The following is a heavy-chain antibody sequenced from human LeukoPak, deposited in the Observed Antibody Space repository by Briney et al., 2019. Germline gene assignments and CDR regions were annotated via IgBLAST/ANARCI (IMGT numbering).Heavy chain of an antibody. CDR2: ISAYNGNT. CDR3: ARVITMVRGPNRHFDY. V-gene: IGHV1-18*04. J-gene: IGHJ4*02. Sequence: GASVKVSCEASGYTFTSYGISWVRQAPGQGLEWMGWISAYNGNTNYAQKLQGRVTVTTDTSTSTAYMELRSLRSDDTAVYYCARVITMVRGPNRHFDYWGQGTLVTVSS. CDR1: GYTFTSYG. D-gene: IGHD3-10*01.